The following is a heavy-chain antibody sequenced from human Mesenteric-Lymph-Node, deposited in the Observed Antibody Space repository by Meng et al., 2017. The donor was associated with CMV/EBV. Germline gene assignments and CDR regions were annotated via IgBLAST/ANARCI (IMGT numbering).Heavy chain of an antibody. CDR3: ARDGLTGWDPFDY. Sequence: GESLKISCAASGFTFNTYTMNWVRQAPGKGLEWVATINGDESKKYYVDSVKGRFTISRDNVKNSLYLQMNSLRADDTSMYYCARDGLTGWDPFDYWGQGTLVTVSS. D-gene: IGHD3-9*01. CDR2: INGDESKK. J-gene: IGHJ4*02. V-gene: IGHV3-7*01. CDR1: GFTFNTYT.